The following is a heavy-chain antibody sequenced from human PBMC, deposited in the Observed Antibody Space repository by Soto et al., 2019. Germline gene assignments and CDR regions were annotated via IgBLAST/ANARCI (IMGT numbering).Heavy chain of an antibody. V-gene: IGHV5-51*01. CDR1: GYSFTSYW. Sequence: GESLKISCKGSGYSFTSYWIGWVRQMPGKGLEWMGIIYPGDSDTRYSPSFQGQVTISADKSISTAYLQWSSLKASDTAMYYCARSHGYDFWSGYLNYYYYGMDVWGQGTTVTVSS. CDR3: ARSHGYDFWSGYLNYYYYGMDV. J-gene: IGHJ6*02. D-gene: IGHD3-3*01. CDR2: IYPGDSDT.